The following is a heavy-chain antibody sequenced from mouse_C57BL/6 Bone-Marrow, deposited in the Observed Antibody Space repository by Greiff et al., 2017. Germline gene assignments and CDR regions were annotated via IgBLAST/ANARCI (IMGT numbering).Heavy chain of an antibody. Sequence: QVQLQQPGAELVKPGASVKLSCKASGYTFTSYWMHWVKQRPGQGLAWIGMIHPNSGSTNYNEKFKSKATLTVDKSSSTAYMQLSSLTSEDSAVYYCARLGGNYAVYAMDYWGQGTSVTVSA. V-gene: IGHV1-64*01. J-gene: IGHJ4*01. CDR1: GYTFTSYW. CDR3: ARLGGNYAVYAMDY. D-gene: IGHD2-1*01. CDR2: IHPNSGST.